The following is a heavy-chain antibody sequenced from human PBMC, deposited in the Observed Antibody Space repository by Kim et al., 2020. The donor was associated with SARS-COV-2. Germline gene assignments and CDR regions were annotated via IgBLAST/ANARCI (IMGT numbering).Heavy chain of an antibody. CDR3: ARAQGSYYYYGMDV. V-gene: IGHV3-53*01. J-gene: IGHJ6*02. Sequence: DSVKGRFTISRDNSKNTLYLQMNSRRAEDTAVYYCARAQGSYYYYGMDVWGQGTTVTVSS.